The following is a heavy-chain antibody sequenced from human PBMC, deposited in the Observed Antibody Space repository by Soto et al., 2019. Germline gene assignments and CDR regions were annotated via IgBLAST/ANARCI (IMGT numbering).Heavy chain of an antibody. Sequence: ASVKVSGKASGYTFTGYYMHWVRQAPGQGLEWMGWINPNSGGTNYAQKFQGWVTMTRDTSISTAYMELSRLRSDDTAVYYCARDNHGVPAAPRDYYYGMDVWGQGTTVTVSS. D-gene: IGHD2-2*01. J-gene: IGHJ6*02. CDR2: INPNSGGT. V-gene: IGHV1-2*04. CDR1: GYTFTGYY. CDR3: ARDNHGVPAAPRDYYYGMDV.